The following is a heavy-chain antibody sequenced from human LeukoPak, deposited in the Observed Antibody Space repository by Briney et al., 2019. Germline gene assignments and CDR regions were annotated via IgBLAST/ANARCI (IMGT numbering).Heavy chain of an antibody. Sequence: SETLSLTCAVYGGSFSGYYWSWIRQPPGKGLEWIGEINHSGSTNYNPSLKSRVTISVDTSKNQFSLKLSSVTAADTAVYYCARWYGYRDYYFDYWGRGTLVTVSS. CDR1: GGSFSGYY. CDR2: INHSGST. D-gene: IGHD5-18*01. CDR3: ARWYGYRDYYFDY. J-gene: IGHJ4*02. V-gene: IGHV4-34*01.